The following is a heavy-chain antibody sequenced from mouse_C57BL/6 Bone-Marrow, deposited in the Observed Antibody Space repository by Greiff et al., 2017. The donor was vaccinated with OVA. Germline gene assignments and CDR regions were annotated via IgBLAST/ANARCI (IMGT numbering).Heavy chain of an antibody. V-gene: IGHV14-4*01. CDR3: TSYGNFDY. Sequence: VQLQQSGAELVRPGASVKLSCTASGFNIKDDYMHWVKQRPEQGLEWIGWIDPENGDTEYASKFQGKATITADTSSNTAYLQLSSRTSEDTAVYYFTSYGNFDYWGQGTTLTVSS. CDR1: GFNIKDDY. J-gene: IGHJ2*01. D-gene: IGHD2-1*01. CDR2: IDPENGDT.